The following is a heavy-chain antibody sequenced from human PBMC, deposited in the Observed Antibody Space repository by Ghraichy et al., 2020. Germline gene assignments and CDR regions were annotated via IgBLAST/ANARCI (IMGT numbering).Heavy chain of an antibody. Sequence: GESLNISCKGSGYSFTGYWIGWVRQMPGKGLEWMGIIYPGDSDSRYSPSFQGQVTISVDKSISTAYLQWSSLKASDTAMYYCARHRVYGISSVYYYYGMDVWGQGTTVTVSS. CDR3: ARHRVYGISSVYYYYGMDV. CDR1: GYSFTGYW. CDR2: IYPGDSDS. J-gene: IGHJ6*02. V-gene: IGHV5-51*01. D-gene: IGHD5/OR15-5a*01.